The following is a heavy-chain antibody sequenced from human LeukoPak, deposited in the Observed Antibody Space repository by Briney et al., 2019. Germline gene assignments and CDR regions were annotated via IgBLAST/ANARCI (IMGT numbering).Heavy chain of an antibody. V-gene: IGHV1-46*01. Sequence: ASVKVSCKASGGTFSSYAISWVRQAPGQGLEWMGIINPSGGSTSYAQKFQGRVTMTRDTSTSTVYMELSSLRPEDTAVYYCAVTGFTYGSGSYYNIDYWGQGTLVTVSS. CDR2: INPSGGST. J-gene: IGHJ4*02. CDR3: AVTGFTYGSGSYYNIDY. CDR1: GGTFSSYA. D-gene: IGHD3-10*01.